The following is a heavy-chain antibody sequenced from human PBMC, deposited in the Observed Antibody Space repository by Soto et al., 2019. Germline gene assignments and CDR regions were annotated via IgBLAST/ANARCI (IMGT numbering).Heavy chain of an antibody. V-gene: IGHV4-30-4*01. Sequence: QVQLQESGPGLVKPSQTLSLTCTVSRGSISNGDYYWSWIRQPPGKGLEWIGYIFYSGTTYYNPSLKSRATISIDTSKNQFSLKLSSVTAADTAVYYCARVALEWLVPKWFDPWGQGTLVTVSS. CDR2: IFYSGTT. J-gene: IGHJ5*02. CDR3: ARVALEWLVPKWFDP. CDR1: RGSISNGDYY. D-gene: IGHD3-3*01.